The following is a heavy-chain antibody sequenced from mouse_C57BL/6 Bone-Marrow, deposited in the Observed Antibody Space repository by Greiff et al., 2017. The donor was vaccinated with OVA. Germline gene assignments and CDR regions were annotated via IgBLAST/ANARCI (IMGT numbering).Heavy chain of an antibody. V-gene: IGHV5-4*01. J-gene: IGHJ4*01. CDR3: ARGHDHVYAMDY. CDR1: GFTFSSYA. Sequence: EVHLVESGGGLVKPGGSLKLSCAASGFTFSSYAMSWVRQTPEKRLEWVATISDGGSYTYYPDNVKGRFTISRDNAKNNLYLQMSQLKSEDTAMYYCARGHDHVYAMDYWGQGTSVTVSS. CDR2: ISDGGSYT.